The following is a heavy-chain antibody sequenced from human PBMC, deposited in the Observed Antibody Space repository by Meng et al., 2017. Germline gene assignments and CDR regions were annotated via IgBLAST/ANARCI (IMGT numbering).Heavy chain of an antibody. CDR3: ARVSRGPTTWIQLDYYYGMDV. CDR1: GFTFSSYE. CDR2: ISSSGSTI. Sequence: GESLKISCAASGFTFSSYEMNWVRQAPGKGLEWVSYISSSGSTIYYADSVKGRFTISRDNAKNSLYLQMNSLRAEDTAVYYCARVSRGPTTWIQLDYYYGMDVWGQGTTVTVSS. V-gene: IGHV3-48*03. D-gene: IGHD5-18*01. J-gene: IGHJ6*02.